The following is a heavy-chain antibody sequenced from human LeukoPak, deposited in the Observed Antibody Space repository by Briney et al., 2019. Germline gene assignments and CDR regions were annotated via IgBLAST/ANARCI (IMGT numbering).Heavy chain of an antibody. Sequence: PSETLSLTCSVSGYSISSGYYWGWIRQPPGKGLESIGRIHHSGSTYYNPSLKSRVTISVDTSKNHFSMQLSSVTAADTAIYYCARVSPQWELDAFDIWGQGTMVTVSS. CDR2: IHHSGST. V-gene: IGHV4-38-2*02. J-gene: IGHJ3*02. CDR1: GYSISSGYY. D-gene: IGHD1-26*01. CDR3: ARVSPQWELDAFDI.